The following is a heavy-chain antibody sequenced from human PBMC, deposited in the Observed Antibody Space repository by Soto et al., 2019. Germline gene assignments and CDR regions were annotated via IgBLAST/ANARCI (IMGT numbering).Heavy chain of an antibody. CDR3: AKTYSSGWYEGYYYYGMDV. Sequence: GSLRLSCAASGFTFSSYGMHWVRQAPGKGLEWVAVISYDGSNKYYADSVKGRFTISRDNSKNTLYLQMNSLRAEDTAVYYCAKTYSSGWYEGYYYYGMDVWGQGTTVTVSS. D-gene: IGHD6-19*01. CDR1: GFTFSSYG. CDR2: ISYDGSNK. J-gene: IGHJ6*02. V-gene: IGHV3-30*18.